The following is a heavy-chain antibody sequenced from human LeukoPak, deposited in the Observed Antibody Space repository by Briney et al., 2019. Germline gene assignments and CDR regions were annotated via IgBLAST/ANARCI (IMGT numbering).Heavy chain of an antibody. CDR1: GFTFSSYA. J-gene: IGHJ6*02. CDR2: ISGSGGST. Sequence: GGSLRLSCAASGFTFSSYAMSWVRQAPGKGLEWVSAISGSGGSTYYADSVKGRFTISRDNSKNTLYLQMNSLRTEDTAVYYCARAQYYDSTTAGGMDVWGQGTTVTVSS. V-gene: IGHV3-23*01. D-gene: IGHD3-22*01. CDR3: ARAQYYDSTTAGGMDV.